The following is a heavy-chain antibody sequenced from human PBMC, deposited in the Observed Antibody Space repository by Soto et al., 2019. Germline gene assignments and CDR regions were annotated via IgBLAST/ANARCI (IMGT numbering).Heavy chain of an antibody. J-gene: IGHJ4*02. CDR1: GFTFSNYA. Sequence: GGSLRLSCAASGFTFSNYAMHWVRQAPGKGLEWVAVISYDGSNTYYADSVKGRFTISRDNSKNTLYLQMNSLRAEDTAVYYCACIGSRLSSDYWGQGTLVTVSS. V-gene: IGHV3-30-3*01. CDR3: ACIGSRLSSDY. D-gene: IGHD6-19*01. CDR2: ISYDGSNT.